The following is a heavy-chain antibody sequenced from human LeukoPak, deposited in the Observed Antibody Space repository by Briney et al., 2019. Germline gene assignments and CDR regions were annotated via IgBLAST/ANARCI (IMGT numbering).Heavy chain of an antibody. J-gene: IGHJ3*02. V-gene: IGHV4-31*03. Sequence: SETLSLSCTVSGGSISSGGYYWSWIRQHPGKGLEWIGYIYYSGSTYYNPSLKSRVTISVDTSKNQFSLKLSSVTAADTAVYYCARDSSSTAAEYAFDIWGQGTMVTVSS. CDR3: ARDSSSTAAEYAFDI. D-gene: IGHD6-25*01. CDR1: GGSISSGGYY. CDR2: IYYSGST.